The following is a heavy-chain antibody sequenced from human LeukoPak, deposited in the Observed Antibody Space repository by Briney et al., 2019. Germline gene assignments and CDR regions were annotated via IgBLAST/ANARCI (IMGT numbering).Heavy chain of an antibody. CDR3: ARCLSGDHYGMDV. CDR2: IYPGDSDT. J-gene: IGHJ6*02. CDR1: GYNFPTYW. D-gene: IGHD6-25*01. Sequence: GESLKISCKGSGYNFPTYWIGWVRQMPGKGLEWMGIIYPGDSDTRYSPSFQGQVTISADKSISTAYLQWSSLKASDTAMYYCARCLSGDHYGMDVWGQGTTVTVSS. V-gene: IGHV5-51*01.